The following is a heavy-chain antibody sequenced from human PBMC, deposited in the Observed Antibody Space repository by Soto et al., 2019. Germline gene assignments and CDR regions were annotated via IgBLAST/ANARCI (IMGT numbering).Heavy chain of an antibody. Sequence: QAHLAQSGAEVKKPGSSVTVSCKASGGTFNSYGISWVRQAPGQGLDWMGVIIPLYGTVNYAKKFQGRVSITADKSTSTAYRDLNSLRSDDTTVYYCARVRVIRGVIPSHFGLWGQGTQVTVSS. V-gene: IGHV1-69*06. CDR2: IIPLYGTV. CDR3: ARVRVIRGVIPSHFGL. D-gene: IGHD3-10*01. CDR1: GGTFNSYG. J-gene: IGHJ4*02.